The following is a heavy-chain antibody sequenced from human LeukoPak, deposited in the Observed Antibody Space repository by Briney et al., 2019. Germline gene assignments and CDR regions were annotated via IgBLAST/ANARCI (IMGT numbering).Heavy chain of an antibody. CDR2: IYPGDSNT. CDR3: ARYYYDSSGYTYYFDY. CDR1: GYSFTSYW. J-gene: IGHJ4*02. Sequence: HGESLKISCKGSGYSFTSYWIGWVRQMPGKGLEWMGIIYPGDSNTRYSPSFQGQVTISADKSISTAYLQWSSLKASDTAMYYCARYYYDSSGYTYYFDYWGQGTLVTVSS. D-gene: IGHD3-22*01. V-gene: IGHV5-51*01.